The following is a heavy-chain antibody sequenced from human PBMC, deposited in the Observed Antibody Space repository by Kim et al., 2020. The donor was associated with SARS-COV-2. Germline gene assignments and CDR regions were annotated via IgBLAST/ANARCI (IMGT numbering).Heavy chain of an antibody. J-gene: IGHJ4*02. V-gene: IGHV3-23*03. CDR3: AKGGVNYYGSGSLLEFDY. Sequence: GSLRLSCAASGFTFSSYAMSWVRQAPGKGLEWVSVIYSGGSSTYYADSVKGRFTISRDNSKNTLYLQMNSLRAEDTAVYYCAKGGVNYYGSGSLLEFDYWGQGTLVTVSS. CDR2: IYSGGSST. D-gene: IGHD3-10*01. CDR1: GFTFSSYA.